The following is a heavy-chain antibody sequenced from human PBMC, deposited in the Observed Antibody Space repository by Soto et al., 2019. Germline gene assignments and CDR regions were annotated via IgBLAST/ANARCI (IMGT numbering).Heavy chain of an antibody. J-gene: IGHJ3*02. CDR2: IYAGDSET. CDR3: ARRQVWFGELLHAFDI. CDR1: GYTFTSYW. Sequence: EVQLVQSGAEVKEPGESLKISCKGSGYTFTSYWIGWVRQMPGKGLEWMGIIYAGDSETRYSPSFQGQVTISADKSISXVYLQGSSLKASDTAMYYCARRQVWFGELLHAFDIWGQGTMVTVSS. D-gene: IGHD3-10*01. V-gene: IGHV5-51*03.